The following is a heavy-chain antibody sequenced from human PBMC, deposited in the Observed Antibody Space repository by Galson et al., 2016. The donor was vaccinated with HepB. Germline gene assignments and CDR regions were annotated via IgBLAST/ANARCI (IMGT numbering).Heavy chain of an antibody. CDR1: GFTVSGKY. Sequence: SLRLSCAASGFTVSGKYMSWARLAPGKGLEWVSVILSGDATYYRDSVKGRFTISRDSSKNTLYLQMNNLRAEDTAVYYCEGYSDPFDIWGQGTMVTVSS. V-gene: IGHV3-53*01. J-gene: IGHJ3*02. D-gene: IGHD3-22*01. CDR2: ILSGDAT. CDR3: EGYSDPFDI.